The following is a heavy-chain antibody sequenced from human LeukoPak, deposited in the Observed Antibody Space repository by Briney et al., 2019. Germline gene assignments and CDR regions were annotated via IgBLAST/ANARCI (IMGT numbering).Heavy chain of an antibody. CDR3: VSFYETY. CDR2: INSDGSWT. Sequence: GGSLRLSCAASGFTFSNYWMHWVRQVPGKGLVWVSHINSDGSWTSYADSVKGRFTISKDNAKNTVYLQMNSLRAEDTAVYYCVSFYETYWGRGTLVTVSS. V-gene: IGHV3-74*01. D-gene: IGHD2/OR15-2a*01. CDR1: GFTFSNYW. J-gene: IGHJ4*02.